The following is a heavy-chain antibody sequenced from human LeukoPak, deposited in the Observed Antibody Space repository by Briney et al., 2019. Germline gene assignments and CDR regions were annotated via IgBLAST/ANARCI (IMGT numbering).Heavy chain of an antibody. CDR2: IIPILGIA. J-gene: IGHJ6*02. Sequence: ASVKVSCKASGGTFSSYAISWVRQAPGQGLEWMGRIIPILGIANYAQKFQGRVTITADKSTSTAYMELSSLRSEDTAVYYCARKAVSGYPYYYYGMDVWGQGTTVTVSS. CDR1: GGTFSSYA. V-gene: IGHV1-69*04. D-gene: IGHD3-22*01. CDR3: ARKAVSGYPYYYYGMDV.